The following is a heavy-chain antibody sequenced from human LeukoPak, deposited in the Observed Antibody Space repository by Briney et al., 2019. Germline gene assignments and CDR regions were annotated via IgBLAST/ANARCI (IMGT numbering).Heavy chain of an antibody. D-gene: IGHD2-8*01. CDR2: IYASGST. J-gene: IGHJ4*02. CDR3: AKLGNGFDY. CDR1: GASISSYY. Sequence: KPSETLSLTCTVSGASISSYYWNWIRQPAGKGLEWIGCIYASGSTDYNPSLKSRVTMSIDTSKNQFSLKLTSLTAADTAVYYCAKLGNGFDYWGQGTLVTVSS. V-gene: IGHV4-4*07.